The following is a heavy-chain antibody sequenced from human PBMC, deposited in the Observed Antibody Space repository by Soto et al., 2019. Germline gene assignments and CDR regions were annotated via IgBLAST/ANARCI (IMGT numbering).Heavy chain of an antibody. CDR2: INPSGRT. CDR1: GYTFTSYY. D-gene: IGHD2-15*01. CDR3: ARHIPSATLNYYYGMDV. J-gene: IGHJ6*02. Sequence: SCKASGYTFTSYYMHWVRQAPGQGLEWMGIINPSGRTYYNPSLTSPVTISVDTSKNQFSLKLSSVTAADTAVYYCARHIPSATLNYYYGMDVWGQGTTVTVSS. V-gene: IGHV4-38-2*02.